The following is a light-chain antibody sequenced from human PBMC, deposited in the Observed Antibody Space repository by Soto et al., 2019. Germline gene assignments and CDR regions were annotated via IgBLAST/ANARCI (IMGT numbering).Light chain of an antibody. CDR2: DAS. V-gene: IGKV3-20*01. CDR1: QSVSSDS. J-gene: IGKJ2*01. CDR3: QQYGSSPLT. Sequence: EIVLTQSPGTLSLSPGERATLSCRASQSVSSDSLAWYQQKPGQAPRLLISDASSRAVGIPDRFSGSGSGTDFTLAISRLEPEDFGIYYCQQYGSSPLTFGQGTKVDIK.